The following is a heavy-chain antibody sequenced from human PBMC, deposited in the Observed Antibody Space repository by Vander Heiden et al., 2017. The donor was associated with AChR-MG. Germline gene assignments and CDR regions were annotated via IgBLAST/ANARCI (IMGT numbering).Heavy chain of an antibody. CDR3: ARDPLSDL. Sequence: VESGGGVVQPGGSLRLQGAVSGFTFSNYWMHWVRQGPGKELVWVARIDVDGSDTRYAGFAKGRFTISRDNAKNTLYLQINNVRAEDTGVYYCARDPLSDLWGQGTLVTVSS. V-gene: IGHV3-74*01. CDR2: IDVDGSDT. CDR1: GFTFSNYW. J-gene: IGHJ4*02.